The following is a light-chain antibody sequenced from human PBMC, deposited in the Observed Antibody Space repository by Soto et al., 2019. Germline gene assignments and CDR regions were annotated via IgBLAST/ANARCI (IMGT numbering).Light chain of an antibody. J-gene: IGLJ2*01. CDR3: SSYGGSNTVV. V-gene: IGLV2-8*01. Sequence: QSALTQPPSASGSPGQSVTISCTGSSSDVGGYNYVSWYQQHPGKAPKLMIYEVSKRPSGVPDRLSGSKSGNTAALTVSGLQAEEESDYYCSSYGGSNTVVFGGGTQLTVL. CDR1: SSDVGGYNY. CDR2: EVS.